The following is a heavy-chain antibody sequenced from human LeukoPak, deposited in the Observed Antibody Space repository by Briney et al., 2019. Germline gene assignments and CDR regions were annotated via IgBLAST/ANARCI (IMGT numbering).Heavy chain of an antibody. CDR2: ISWNSGSI. V-gene: IGHV3-9*01. D-gene: IGHD3-22*01. Sequence: GRSLRLSYAASGFTFDDYAMHWVRQAPGKGLEWVSGISWNSGSIGYADSVKGRFTISRDNAKNSLYLQMNSLRAEDTALYYCTAYYYDSSGYQRGDYWGQGTLVTVSS. CDR3: TAYYYDSSGYQRGDY. J-gene: IGHJ4*02. CDR1: GFTFDDYA.